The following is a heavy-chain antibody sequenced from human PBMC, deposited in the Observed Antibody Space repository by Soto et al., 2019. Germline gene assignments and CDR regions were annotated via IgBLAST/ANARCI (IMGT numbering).Heavy chain of an antibody. Sequence: ASVKVSCKASGYTFTSYSMHWVRQAPGQSLEWLGWINTGNGDTRYPQKFQGRVTVTRDTSASTVYMELSSLNSEDTAVYYCARDRVGNDYWGQGTLVTVSS. J-gene: IGHJ4*02. CDR2: INTGNGDT. CDR3: ARDRVGNDY. CDR1: GYTFTSYS. V-gene: IGHV1-3*04.